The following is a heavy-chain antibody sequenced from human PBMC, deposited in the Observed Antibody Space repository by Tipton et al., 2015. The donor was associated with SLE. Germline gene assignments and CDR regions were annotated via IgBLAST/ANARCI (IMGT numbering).Heavy chain of an antibody. CDR1: GYSINRGYY. D-gene: IGHD3-10*01. V-gene: IGHV4-38-2*02. CDR2: VYHDGST. Sequence: TLSLTCTVSGYSINRGYYWGWIRPLPGKGLEWIGTVYHDGSTYYNPSLSSRLTISVDTSKNQFSLNLRSVTAADTAIYYCATFASYGLSLVGYMDVWGKGTTVTVSS. CDR3: ATFASYGLSLVGYMDV. J-gene: IGHJ6*03.